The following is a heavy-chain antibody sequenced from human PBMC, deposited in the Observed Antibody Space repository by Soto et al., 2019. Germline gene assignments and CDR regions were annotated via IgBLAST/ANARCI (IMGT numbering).Heavy chain of an antibody. V-gene: IGHV3-30*18. Sequence: GGSLRLSCAASGFTFSSYGMHWVRQAPGKGLEWVAVISYDGSNKYYADSVKGRFTISRDNSKNTLYLQMNSLRAEDTAVYYCAKDARNWFGELPRPPNPNYYYYGMDVWGQGTTVTVSS. J-gene: IGHJ6*02. CDR1: GFTFSSYG. D-gene: IGHD3-10*01. CDR2: ISYDGSNK. CDR3: AKDARNWFGELPRPPNPNYYYYGMDV.